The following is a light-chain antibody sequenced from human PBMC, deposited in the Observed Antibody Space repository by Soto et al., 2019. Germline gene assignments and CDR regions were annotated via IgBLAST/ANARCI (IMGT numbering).Light chain of an antibody. CDR3: QQFGSSPGFT. J-gene: IGKJ3*01. CDR2: GTS. V-gene: IGKV3-20*01. Sequence: EIVSTQSPGTLSLSPGERATLSCRASQNINSRYLAWYQQKPGQAPRLLIYGTSSRATGIPDRFSGSVSGTDFTLPISRLEPEDFAVYYCQQFGSSPGFTFGPGTKVDIK. CDR1: QNINSRY.